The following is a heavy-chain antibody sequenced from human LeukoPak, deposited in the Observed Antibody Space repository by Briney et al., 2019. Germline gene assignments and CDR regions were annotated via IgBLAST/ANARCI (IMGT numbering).Heavy chain of an antibody. V-gene: IGHV3-20*04. CDR3: ARVGYYYDSSGYYIFDY. J-gene: IGHJ4*02. Sequence: PGGSLRLSCAASGFTFHDYGMSWVRHAPGKGLEWVSAINWNGDGTGYADSVKGRFTISRDNAKNSLYLQMNSLRAEDTALYYCARVGYYYDSSGYYIFDYWGQGTLVTVSS. CDR2: INWNGDGT. CDR1: GFTFHDYG. D-gene: IGHD3-22*01.